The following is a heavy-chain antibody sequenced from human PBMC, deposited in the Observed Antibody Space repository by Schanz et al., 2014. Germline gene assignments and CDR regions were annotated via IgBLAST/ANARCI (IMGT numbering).Heavy chain of an antibody. V-gene: IGHV3-30*02. CDR1: GFTFSSYG. J-gene: IGHJ6*02. CDR2: IRYDGSNK. CDR3: ARQRSYFYAMDV. Sequence: QVQLVESGGSVVQPGGSLRLSCAASGFTFSSYGMHWVRQAPGKGLEWVAFIRYDGSNKYYADSVKGRFTISRDNSKNTLYLQMNSLRAEDTAVYYCARQRSYFYAMDVWGQGTTVTVSS.